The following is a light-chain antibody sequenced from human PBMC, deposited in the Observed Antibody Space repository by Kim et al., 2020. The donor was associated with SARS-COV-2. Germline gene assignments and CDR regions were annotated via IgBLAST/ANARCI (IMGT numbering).Light chain of an antibody. Sequence: SPGERATLYCRASQSVSSNYVAWYQQKPGQAPRPLMYDASIRATGVPDRFSGGGSGTDFTLTISRLEPEDFAVYYCQQYGSSPRTFGQGTKVDIK. CDR1: QSVSSNY. V-gene: IGKV3-20*01. CDR2: DAS. CDR3: QQYGSSPRT. J-gene: IGKJ1*01.